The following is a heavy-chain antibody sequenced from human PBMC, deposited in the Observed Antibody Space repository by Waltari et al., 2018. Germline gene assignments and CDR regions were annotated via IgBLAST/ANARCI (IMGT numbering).Heavy chain of an antibody. V-gene: IGHV3-30-3*01. CDR3: ARDLQYSSGWYPFDY. D-gene: IGHD6-19*01. CDR2: ISYDGSNK. Sequence: QVPLVESGGGVVQPGRSLRLSCAASGFPLSSYAMPWVRPAPGKGLEWVAVISYDGSNKYYADSGKGRFTISRDNSKNTLYLQMNSLRAEDTAVYYCARDLQYSSGWYPFDYWGQGTLVTVSS. J-gene: IGHJ4*02. CDR1: GFPLSSYA.